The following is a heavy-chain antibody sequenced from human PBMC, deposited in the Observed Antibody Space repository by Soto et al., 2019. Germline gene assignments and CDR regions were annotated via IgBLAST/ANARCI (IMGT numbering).Heavy chain of an antibody. J-gene: IGHJ4*02. Sequence: GGSLRFSCAASGFIFSSFAMGWVRQAPGKGLEWVSTISSSGYTTYYTDSVKGRFTFSRDNSKNTLHLQMNSLRAEDTALYYCAIGSDPFGYWGQGTLVTVS. V-gene: IGHV3-23*01. CDR1: GFIFSSFA. D-gene: IGHD2-21*02. CDR2: ISSSGYTT. CDR3: AIGSDPFGY.